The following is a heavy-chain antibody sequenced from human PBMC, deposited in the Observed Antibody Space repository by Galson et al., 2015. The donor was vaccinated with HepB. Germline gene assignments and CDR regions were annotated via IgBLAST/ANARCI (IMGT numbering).Heavy chain of an antibody. Sequence: SLRLSCAASGFTFSTYWMHWVRQAPGKGLVWVSRINSDGTNTTYADSVKGRFTISRDNAKNTLYLQMNSLRAGDTAVYYCARDLRSIAARRAFDFWGQGTLVTVSS. D-gene: IGHD6-6*01. CDR1: GFTFSTYW. CDR3: ARDLRSIAARRAFDF. J-gene: IGHJ4*02. CDR2: INSDGTNT. V-gene: IGHV3-74*03.